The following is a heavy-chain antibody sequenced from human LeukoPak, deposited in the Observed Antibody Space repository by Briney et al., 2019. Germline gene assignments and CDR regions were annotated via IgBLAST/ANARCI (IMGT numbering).Heavy chain of an antibody. J-gene: IGHJ4*02. Sequence: GGSLRLSCAASGFTFSSYGMHWVRQAPGKGLEWVAFIRYDGSNKYYAASVKGRFTISRDNSKNTLYLQMNSLRAEDTAVYYCARDDLWFGASVGYWGQGTLVTVSS. CDR1: GFTFSSYG. V-gene: IGHV3-30*02. CDR2: IRYDGSNK. D-gene: IGHD3-10*01. CDR3: ARDDLWFGASVGY.